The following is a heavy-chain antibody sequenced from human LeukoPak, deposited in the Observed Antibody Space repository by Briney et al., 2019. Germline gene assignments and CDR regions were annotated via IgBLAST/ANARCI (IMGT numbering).Heavy chain of an antibody. J-gene: IGHJ4*02. CDR2: IYDSGST. V-gene: IGHV4-39*02. CDR1: GGSISSSGYY. CDR3: AREGSGWDPFDY. D-gene: IGHD6-19*01. Sequence: PSETLSLTCTVSGGSISSSGYYWGWIRQPPGKGLEWIGSIYDSGSTYYNPSLKSRVTVSVDTSKNQFSLKLNSVTAADTAVYYCAREGSGWDPFDYWGQGTLVTVSS.